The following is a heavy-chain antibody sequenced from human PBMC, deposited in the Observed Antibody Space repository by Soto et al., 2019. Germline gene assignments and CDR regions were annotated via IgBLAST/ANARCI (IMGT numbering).Heavy chain of an antibody. CDR1: GVPVCAACYT. Sequence: PALTCAVVGVPVCAACYTSGWIRQPPGWGLECIGYLYLGGLLFYYPSLKPRPTLPLDMSNSHWSLTLHSMSATCTAVYYCARTHFYSGSGNYRNLMFDPWGQGTQVTVSA. J-gene: IGHJ5*02. D-gene: IGHD3-10*01. CDR3: ARTHFYSGSGNYRNLMFDP. CDR2: LYLGGLL. V-gene: IGHV4-30-2*01.